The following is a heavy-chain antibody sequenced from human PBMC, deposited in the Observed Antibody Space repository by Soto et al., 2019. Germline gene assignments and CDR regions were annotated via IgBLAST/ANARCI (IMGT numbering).Heavy chain of an antibody. D-gene: IGHD3-3*01. CDR2: IYYSGST. Sequence: SETLSLTCTVSGGSISSSSYYWGWIRQPPGKGLEWIGSIYYSGSTYYNPSLKSRVTISVDTSKNQFSLKLSSVTAADTAVYYCARQPYDFWSGYHSPRFDPWGQGTLVTVSS. CDR3: ARQPYDFWSGYHSPRFDP. CDR1: GGSISSSSYY. V-gene: IGHV4-39*01. J-gene: IGHJ5*02.